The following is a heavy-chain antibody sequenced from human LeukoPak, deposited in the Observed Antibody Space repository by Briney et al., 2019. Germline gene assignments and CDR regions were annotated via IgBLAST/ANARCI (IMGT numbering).Heavy chain of an antibody. Sequence: GESLRLSCAASGFTFSSYNMNWVRQAPGKGLEWVSSISRSSSYIYYADSVKGRFTISRDNAKNSLYLQMSSLRAEDTAVYYCAREGLVGATVDYWGQGTLVTVSS. D-gene: IGHD1-26*01. CDR1: GFTFSSYN. CDR3: AREGLVGATVDY. V-gene: IGHV3-21*01. CDR2: ISRSSSYI. J-gene: IGHJ4*02.